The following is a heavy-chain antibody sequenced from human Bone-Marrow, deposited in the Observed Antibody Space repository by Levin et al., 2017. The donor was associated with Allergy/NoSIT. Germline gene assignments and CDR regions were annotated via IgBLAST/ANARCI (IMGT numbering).Heavy chain of an antibody. Sequence: GESLKISCVASGFTLSDFYMGWARQAPGKGLEWVGLSRDKTYSHSTVYAASVEGRFTISRDHSKNSLFLQMNSLRTDDTAVYYCTRDSRPDSWGQGTLVTVSS. CDR2: SRDKTYSHST. CDR1: GFTLSDFY. J-gene: IGHJ4*02. V-gene: IGHV3-72*01. CDR3: TRDSRPDS.